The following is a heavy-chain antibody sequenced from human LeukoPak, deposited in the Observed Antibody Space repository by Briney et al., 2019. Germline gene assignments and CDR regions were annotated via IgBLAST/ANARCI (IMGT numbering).Heavy chain of an antibody. D-gene: IGHD1-26*01. Sequence: PGGSLRLSCAASGFTFSSYSMNWVRQAPGKGLEWVASISSSSSYIYYADSVKGRFTISRDNAKNSLYLQMNSLRAEDTAVYYCAREGPSEGATGWDYWGQGTLVTVSS. CDR2: ISSSSSYI. CDR1: GFTFSSYS. CDR3: AREGPSEGATGWDY. V-gene: IGHV3-21*01. J-gene: IGHJ4*02.